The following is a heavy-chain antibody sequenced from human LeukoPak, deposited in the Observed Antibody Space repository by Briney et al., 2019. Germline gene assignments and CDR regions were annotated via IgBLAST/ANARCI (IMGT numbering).Heavy chain of an antibody. J-gene: IGHJ4*02. Sequence: GGSLRLSCAASGFTVSSNYMSWVRQAPGKGLEWVSVIYSGGSTYYADSVKGRFTISRHSSKNTLYLQMNSLRAEDTAVYYCAREESSGWYYFDYWGQGTLVTVSS. CDR3: AREESSGWYYFDY. V-gene: IGHV3-53*04. CDR2: IYSGGST. D-gene: IGHD6-19*01. CDR1: GFTVSSNY.